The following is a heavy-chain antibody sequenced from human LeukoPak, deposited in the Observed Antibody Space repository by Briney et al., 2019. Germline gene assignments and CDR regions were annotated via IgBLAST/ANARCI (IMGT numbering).Heavy chain of an antibody. CDR1: GYTFSIYA. V-gene: IGHV3-23*01. J-gene: IGHJ4*02. CDR3: AKPQGKQQPGY. D-gene: IGHD6-13*01. Sequence: PGGCLRLSRAASGYTFSIYAMSCVRQAPGKGREWVSAISGRGGSTYYADSVKGRFTISRDNSKNTLYLQMNSLGDEDTAVYYCAKPQGKQQPGYWGQGTLVTVSS. CDR2: ISGRGGST.